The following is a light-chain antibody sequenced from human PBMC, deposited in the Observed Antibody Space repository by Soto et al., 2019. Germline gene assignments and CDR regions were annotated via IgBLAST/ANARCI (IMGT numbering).Light chain of an antibody. J-gene: IGLJ1*01. CDR1: SSDVGGYNY. Sequence: QSVLTKPPSSNGSPGQSVTISCTGTSSDVGGYNYVSWYQQHPGKAPKLMIYEVSKRPSGIPDRFSGSKSGNTASLTVSGLQAEDEADYYCSSYAGSNVPYVFGTGTKVTVL. V-gene: IGLV2-8*01. CDR3: SSYAGSNVPYV. CDR2: EVS.